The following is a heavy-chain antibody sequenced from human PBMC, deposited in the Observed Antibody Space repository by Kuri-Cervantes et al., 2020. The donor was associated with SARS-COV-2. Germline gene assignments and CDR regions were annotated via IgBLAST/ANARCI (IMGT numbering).Heavy chain of an antibody. CDR2: ISAYNGNT. V-gene: IGHV1-18*01. CDR3: ARGFIAAAGTDNWFDP. D-gene: IGHD6-13*01. Sequence: ASVKASCKASGYTFTSYGISWVRQAPGQGLEWMGWISAYNGNTNYAQKLQGRVTMTTDTSTSTAYMELRSLRSDDTAVYYCARGFIAAAGTDNWFDPWGQGTLVTVSS. J-gene: IGHJ5*02. CDR1: GYTFTSYG.